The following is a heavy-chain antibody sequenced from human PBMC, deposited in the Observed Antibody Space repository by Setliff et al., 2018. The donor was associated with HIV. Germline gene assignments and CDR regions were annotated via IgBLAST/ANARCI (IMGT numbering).Heavy chain of an antibody. CDR3: ARGGRYYYGSGDLDI. CDR2: IYHSGST. V-gene: IGHV4-30-2*01. J-gene: IGHJ3*02. D-gene: IGHD3-10*01. CDR1: GGSISSGGYS. Sequence: SETLSLTCDVSGGSISSGGYSWSWIRQPPGKALEWIGHIYHSGSTYYNPSLKSRVSMSVDRSKNQFSLKLSSVTAADTAVYYCARGGRYYYGSGDLDIWGQGTMVTVSS.